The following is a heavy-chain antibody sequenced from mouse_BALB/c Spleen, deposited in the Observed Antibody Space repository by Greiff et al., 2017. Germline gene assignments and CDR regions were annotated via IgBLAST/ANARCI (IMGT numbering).Heavy chain of an antibody. CDR3: ARGYYGSSLYAMDY. V-gene: IGHV5-17*02. CDR2: ISSGSSTI. CDR1: GFTFSSFG. J-gene: IGHJ4*01. Sequence: EVHLVESGGGLVQPGGSRKLSCAASGFTFSSFGMHWVRQAPEKGLEWVAYISSGSSTIYYADTVKGRFTISRDNPKNTLFLQMTSLRSEDTAMYYCARGYYGSSLYAMDYWGQGTSVTVSS. D-gene: IGHD1-1*01.